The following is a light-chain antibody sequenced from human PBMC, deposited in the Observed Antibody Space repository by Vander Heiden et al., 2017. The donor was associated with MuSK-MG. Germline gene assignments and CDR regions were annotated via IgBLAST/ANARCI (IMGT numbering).Light chain of an antibody. CDR3: QQYKSYRNT. J-gene: IGKJ3*01. V-gene: IGKV1-5*03. CDR2: KAS. CDR1: QSISSW. Sequence: DIQMTQSPSTLSASVGDRVTITCRASQSISSWLAWYQQKPGKAPKLLIYKASSLESGVPSRFRGSGSGTEFTLTISSLQPDDFATYYCQQYKSYRNTFGPGTKLDIK.